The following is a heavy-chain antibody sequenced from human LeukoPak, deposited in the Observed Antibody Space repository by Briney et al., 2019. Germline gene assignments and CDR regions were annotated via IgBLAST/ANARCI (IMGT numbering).Heavy chain of an antibody. V-gene: IGHV3-21*01. D-gene: IGHD3-10*01. J-gene: IGHJ4*02. CDR2: ISSSSSYI. CDR3: ARGGSGSYYIDY. Sequence: GGSLRLSCAASGFTFSSYSMNWVRQAPGKGLEWVSSISSSSSYIYYADSVKGRFTISRDNAKNSLYLQMNSLRAEDTAVYYCARGGSGSYYIDYWGQGTLVTVSS. CDR1: GFTFSSYS.